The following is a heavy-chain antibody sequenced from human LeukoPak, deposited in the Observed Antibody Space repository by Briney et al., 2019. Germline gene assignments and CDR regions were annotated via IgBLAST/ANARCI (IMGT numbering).Heavy chain of an antibody. V-gene: IGHV1-2*02. CDR2: INPNSGGT. Sequence: GASVKVSCKASGYTFTGYYMHWVRQAPGQGLEWMGWINPNSGGTNYAQKFQGRVTMTRDTSISTAYMELSRLRSDDTAVYYCARLGIAAAGTIFHYYYYMDVWGKGTTVTVSS. J-gene: IGHJ6*03. D-gene: IGHD6-13*01. CDR3: ARLGIAAAGTIFHYYYYMDV. CDR1: GYTFTGYY.